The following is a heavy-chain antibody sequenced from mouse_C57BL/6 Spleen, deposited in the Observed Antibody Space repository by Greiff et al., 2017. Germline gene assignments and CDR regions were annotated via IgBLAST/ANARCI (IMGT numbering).Heavy chain of an antibody. J-gene: IGHJ4*01. CDR2: IYPGDGDT. D-gene: IGHD2-5*01. Sequence: QVHVKQSGAELVKPGASVKISCKASGYAFSSYWMNWVKQRLGKGLEWIGQIYPGDGDTNYNGKFKGKATLTAVKSSSTAYMQLSSLTSEDSAVYFCARENSNYYAMDYWGQGTSVTVSS. V-gene: IGHV1-80*01. CDR3: ARENSNYYAMDY. CDR1: GYAFSSYW.